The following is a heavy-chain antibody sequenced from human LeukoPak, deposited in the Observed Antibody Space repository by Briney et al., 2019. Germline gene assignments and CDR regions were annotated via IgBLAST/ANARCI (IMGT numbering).Heavy chain of an antibody. J-gene: IGHJ4*02. CDR1: GYTLTNYN. CDR2: INTHKGHT. D-gene: IGHD2-15*01. Sequence: ASVQVSCKASGYTLTNYNISWVRQAPGQGLEWMGWINTHKGHTNFLQKLQGRVTVTTDLSTNTAHMELRRPRSDDSAVYYCAREFGHCSGDNCFYFFDLWGQGSQVIVSS. CDR3: AREFGHCSGDNCFYFFDL. V-gene: IGHV1-18*01.